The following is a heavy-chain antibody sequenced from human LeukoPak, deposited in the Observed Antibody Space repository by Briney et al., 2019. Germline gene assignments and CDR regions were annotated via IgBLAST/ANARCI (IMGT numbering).Heavy chain of an antibody. CDR3: ARRLAWELLGSAFDI. CDR1: GGSISSSSYY. J-gene: IGHJ3*02. V-gene: IGHV4-39*01. CDR2: IYYSGST. Sequence: PSETLSLTCTFSGGSISSSSYYWGWIRQPPGKGLEWIGSIYYSGSTYYNPSLKSRVTISVDTSKNQFSLKLSSVTAADTAVYYCARRLAWELLGSAFDIWGQGTMVTVSS. D-gene: IGHD1-26*01.